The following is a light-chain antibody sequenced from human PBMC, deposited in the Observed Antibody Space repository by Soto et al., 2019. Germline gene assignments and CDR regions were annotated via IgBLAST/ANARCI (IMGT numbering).Light chain of an antibody. Sequence: EIVSTPSPGTLSVSPGESAPLSCMASQSVRSNLAWYQQKPGQAPRLLIYGASTRATGIPAGLSGSGSGTEFTLTISSLQTEDFATYYCLQHYTYLWTFGQGTKVDIK. J-gene: IGKJ1*01. CDR2: GAS. CDR3: LQHYTYLWT. V-gene: IGKV3-15*01. CDR1: QSVRSN.